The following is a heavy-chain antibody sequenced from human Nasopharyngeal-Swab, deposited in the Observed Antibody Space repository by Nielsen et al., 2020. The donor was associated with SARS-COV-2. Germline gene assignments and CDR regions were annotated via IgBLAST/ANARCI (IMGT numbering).Heavy chain of an antibody. CDR2: IYSGGSST. Sequence: GGSLRLSCAASGFSFSSFAMSWVRQAPGKGLVWVSVIYSGGSSTYYADSVKGRFTISRDNSKNTLYLQMNSLRAEDTAVYYCAKGKTGYYLQHFDYWGQGTLVTVSS. D-gene: IGHD3-9*01. CDR1: GFSFSSFA. V-gene: IGHV3-23*03. J-gene: IGHJ4*02. CDR3: AKGKTGYYLQHFDY.